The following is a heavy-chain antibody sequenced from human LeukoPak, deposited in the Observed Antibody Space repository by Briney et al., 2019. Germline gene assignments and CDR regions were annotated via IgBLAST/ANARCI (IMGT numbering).Heavy chain of an antibody. J-gene: IGHJ4*02. D-gene: IGHD6-13*01. V-gene: IGHV1-69*04. CDR3: ARWYSSSWYYFDY. Sequence: SASVSCTASGGTFSSYAIRWVPHAPGQGLEWMGRIIPILGIANYAQKFQGRVTITADKSTSTAYMELSSVRSEDTAVYYCARWYSSSWYYFDYWGQGTLVTVSS. CDR1: GGTFSSYA. CDR2: IIPILGIA.